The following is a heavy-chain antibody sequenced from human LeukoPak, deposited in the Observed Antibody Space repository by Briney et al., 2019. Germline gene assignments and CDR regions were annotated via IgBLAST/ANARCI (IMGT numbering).Heavy chain of an antibody. CDR3: AREEDSGWFPWGMDV. V-gene: IGHV4-31*03. CDR2: IYYSGST. D-gene: IGHD6-19*01. J-gene: IGHJ6*02. Sequence: PSETLSLTCTVSGGSISSGGYYWSWIRQHPGKGLEWIGYIYYSGSTYYNPSLKSRVTISVDTSKNQFSLKLSSVTAADTAVYYCAREEDSGWFPWGMDVWGQGTTVTVSS. CDR1: GGSISSGGYY.